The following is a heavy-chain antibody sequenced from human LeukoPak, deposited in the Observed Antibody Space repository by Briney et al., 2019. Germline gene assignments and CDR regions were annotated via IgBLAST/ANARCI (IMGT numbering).Heavy chain of an antibody. J-gene: IGHJ4*02. CDR2: ISGSGGST. V-gene: IGHV3-23*01. D-gene: IGHD3-22*01. Sequence: PGGSLRLSCAAPGFTFSSYAMSWVRQAPGKGLEWVSAISGSGGSTYYADSVKGRFTISRDNSKNTLYLQMNSLRAEDTAIYYRAKEYDNSGYYYVAYWGQGTLVTVSS. CDR3: AKEYDNSGYYYVAY. CDR1: GFTFSSYA.